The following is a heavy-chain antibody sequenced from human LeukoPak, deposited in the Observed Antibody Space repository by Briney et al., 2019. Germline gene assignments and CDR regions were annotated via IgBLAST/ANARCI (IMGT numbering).Heavy chain of an antibody. CDR2: INPNSGGT. CDR3: ARAGGRGTRYFDWSLGY. D-gene: IGHD3-9*01. CDR1: GYTFTGYY. Sequence: ASVKVSCKASGYTFTGYYMHWVRQAPRQGLEWMGWINPNSGGTNYAQKFQGRVTMTRDTSISTAYMELSRLRSDDTAVYYCARAGGRGTRYFDWSLGYWGQGTLVTVSS. J-gene: IGHJ4*02. V-gene: IGHV1-2*02.